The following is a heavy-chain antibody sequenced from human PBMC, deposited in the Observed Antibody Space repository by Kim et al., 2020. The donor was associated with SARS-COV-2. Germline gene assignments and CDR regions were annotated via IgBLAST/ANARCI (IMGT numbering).Heavy chain of an antibody. CDR1: GYTFTSYY. CDR2: INPSGGST. J-gene: IGHJ5*02. Sequence: ASVKVSCKASGYTFTSYYIHWVRQAPGQGLEWMGKINPSGGSTSYTQKFQGRVTMTRDTSTSIVYMELSSLRSEDTAVYFCSRERLLHYEFLTGNNWFDPWGQGTLVTVS. D-gene: IGHD3-9*01. CDR3: SRERLLHYEFLTGNNWFDP. V-gene: IGHV1-46*03.